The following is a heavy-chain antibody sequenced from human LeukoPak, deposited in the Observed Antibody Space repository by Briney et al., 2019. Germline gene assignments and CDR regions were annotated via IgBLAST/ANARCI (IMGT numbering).Heavy chain of an antibody. Sequence: ASVKVSCKASGYTFTGYYMHWVRQAPGQGLEWMGWINPNSGGTNYAQTFQGRVTMTRDTSISTAYMELSRLRSDDTAVYYCARGGVRRAVAGPKLTYFDYWGQGTLVTVS. V-gene: IGHV1-2*02. J-gene: IGHJ4*02. CDR2: INPNSGGT. CDR3: ARGGVRRAVAGPKLTYFDY. D-gene: IGHD6-19*01. CDR1: GYTFTGYY.